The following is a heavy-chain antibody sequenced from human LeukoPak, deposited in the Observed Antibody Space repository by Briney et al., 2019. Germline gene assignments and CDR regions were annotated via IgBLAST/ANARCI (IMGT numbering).Heavy chain of an antibody. CDR1: GFTSSSYW. V-gene: IGHV3-74*01. CDR2: INSDGSST. J-gene: IGHJ6*02. CDR3: ARHRDSSSSVVYYYYGMDV. Sequence: GGSLRLSCAASGFTSSSYWMHWVRQAPGKGLVWVSRINSDGSSTSYADSVKGRFTISRDNAKNTLYLQMNSLRVEDTALYYCARHRDSSSSVVYYYYGMDVWGQGTTVTVSS. D-gene: IGHD6-6*01.